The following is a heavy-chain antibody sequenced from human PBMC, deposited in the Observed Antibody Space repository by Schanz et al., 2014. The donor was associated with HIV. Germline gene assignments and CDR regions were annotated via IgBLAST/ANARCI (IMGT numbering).Heavy chain of an antibody. CDR2: IYPGDSDT. CDR1: GYSFTNYW. Sequence: EVQLVQSGAEVKKPGESLKISCQGSGYSFTNYWIGWVRQMPGKGLEWMGIIYPGDSDTRYSPSFQGQVTISADKSIRTAYLQWNSLKASDTAMYYCARTYSTSDYESSGDHWFFDLWGRGTLVTVSS. J-gene: IGHJ2*01. V-gene: IGHV5-51*01. D-gene: IGHD3-22*01. CDR3: ARTYSTSDYESSGDHWFFDL.